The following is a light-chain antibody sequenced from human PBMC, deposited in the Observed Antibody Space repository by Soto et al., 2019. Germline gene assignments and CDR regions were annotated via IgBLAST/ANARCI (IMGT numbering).Light chain of an antibody. CDR3: CSYADSSTLV. J-gene: IGLJ2*01. CDR2: EGS. V-gene: IGLV2-23*01. Sequence: QSALTQPASVSGSPGQSITISCTGTSSDVGSYNLVSWYQQHPGKAPKLMIYEGSKRPSGVSDRFSVSKSGNTASLTISGLQAEDEADYYCCSYADSSTLVFGGGTKLTVL. CDR1: SSDVGSYNL.